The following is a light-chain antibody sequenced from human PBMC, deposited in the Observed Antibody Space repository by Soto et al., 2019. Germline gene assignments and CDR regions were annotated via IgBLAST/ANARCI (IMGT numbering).Light chain of an antibody. CDR3: QQYNSAPRGFT. CDR2: ATS. CDR1: QGISNS. V-gene: IGKV1-27*01. Sequence: DLQMTQSPSSLSASVGDRVTITCRASQGISNSLAWYQHKPGKALKLLIYATSTLQSGVPSRFSGSGSGIDFTLTISGLQPEDVGTYYCQQYNSAPRGFTFGPGTKVDI. J-gene: IGKJ3*01.